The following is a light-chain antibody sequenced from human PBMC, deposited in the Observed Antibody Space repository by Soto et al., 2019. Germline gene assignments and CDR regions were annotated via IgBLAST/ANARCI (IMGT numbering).Light chain of an antibody. CDR2: GNS. V-gene: IGLV1-40*01. Sequence: VVTQPPSVSGAPGQRVTISCTGSSSNIGAGYDVHWYQQLPGTAPKLLIYGNSNRPSGVPDRFSGSKSGTSASLAITGLQAEDEADYYCQSYDSSLSGPWVFGGGTKLTVL. CDR1: SSNIGAGYD. CDR3: QSYDSSLSGPWV. J-gene: IGLJ3*02.